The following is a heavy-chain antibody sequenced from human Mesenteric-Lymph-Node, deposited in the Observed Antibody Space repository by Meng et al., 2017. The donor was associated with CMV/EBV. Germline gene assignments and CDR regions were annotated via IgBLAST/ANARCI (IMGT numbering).Heavy chain of an antibody. CDR2: ISAYNGNT. CDR3: ARATVTTSWYFDL. CDR1: GNTFTSDG. V-gene: IGHV1-18*04. D-gene: IGHD4-17*01. Sequence: KASGNTFTSDGISWGRQAPGEGVEWMGWISAYNGNTSYAQKLQGRVSMTTDTSTSTAYTELRSLRSDDTAVYYCARATVTTSWYFDLWGRGTLVTVSS. J-gene: IGHJ2*01.